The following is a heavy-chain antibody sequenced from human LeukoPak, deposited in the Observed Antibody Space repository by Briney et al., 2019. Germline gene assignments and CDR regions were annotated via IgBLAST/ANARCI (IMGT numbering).Heavy chain of an antibody. J-gene: IGHJ4*02. V-gene: IGHV1-18*01. Sequence: ASVKVSCNTSGYTFTSYGISWVRQAPGQGLEWMGWISAYNGNTNYAQKLQGRVTMTTDTSTSTAYMELRSLRSDDTAVYYCARGHVYSSSQGADDYWGQGTLVTVSS. CDR3: ARGHVYSSSQGADDY. CDR1: GYTFTSYG. CDR2: ISAYNGNT. D-gene: IGHD6-13*01.